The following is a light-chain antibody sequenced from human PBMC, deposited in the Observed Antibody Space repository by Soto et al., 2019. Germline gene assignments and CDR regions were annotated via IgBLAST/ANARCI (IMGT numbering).Light chain of an antibody. V-gene: IGLV3-1*01. CDR3: QAWDSSAHVV. Sequence: SYELTQPPSVSVSPGQTASITCSGDKLGDKYACWYQQRPGQSPMLVIYQDIKRPSGIPERFSGSNSGNTATLSISGTQALDEADYYCQAWDSSAHVVFGGGTKLTVL. J-gene: IGLJ2*01. CDR1: KLGDKY. CDR2: QDI.